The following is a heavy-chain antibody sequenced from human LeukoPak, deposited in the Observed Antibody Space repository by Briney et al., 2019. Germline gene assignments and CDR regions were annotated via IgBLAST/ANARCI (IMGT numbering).Heavy chain of an antibody. CDR2: INPSGGGT. V-gene: IGHV1-46*01. CDR1: GYTFTNYY. Sequence: GASVKVSCKASGYTFTNYYIYWVRQAPGQGLEWMGIINPSGGGTTYAQTFLGRISMTRDMSTSTVYMELSSLRSEDTAIYYCARGGSIAAAVNWFDPWGQGTLVTVSS. J-gene: IGHJ5*02. D-gene: IGHD6-13*01. CDR3: ARGGSIAAAVNWFDP.